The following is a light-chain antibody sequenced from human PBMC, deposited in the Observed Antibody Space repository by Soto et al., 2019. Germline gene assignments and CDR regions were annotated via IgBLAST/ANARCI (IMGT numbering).Light chain of an antibody. CDR3: QQYYSTPH. V-gene: IGKV4-1*01. J-gene: IGKJ2*01. Sequence: DIVMTPSPDALAVSLGERATIHCKSSQSVLYSSNNKNYLAWYQQKPGQPPKLLIYWASTRESGVPDRFSGSGSGTDFTLTISSLQAEDVAVYYCQQYYSTPHFGLGTQLEIK. CDR2: WAS. CDR1: QSVLYSSNNKNY.